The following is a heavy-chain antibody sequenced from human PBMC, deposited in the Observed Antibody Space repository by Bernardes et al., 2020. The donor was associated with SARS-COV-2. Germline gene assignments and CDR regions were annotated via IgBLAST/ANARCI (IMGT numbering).Heavy chain of an antibody. V-gene: IGHV1-2*02. D-gene: IGHD2-2*02. CDR2: INPNSGGT. J-gene: IGHJ6*02. Sequence: ASVKVSCKASGYTITGYYMHWVRQAPGQGLEWMGWINPNSGGTNYAQKFQGRVTMTRDTSISTAYMELSRLRSDDTAVYYCARVLGLVVPAAIARPSDYYYGMDVWGQGTTVTVSS. CDR3: ARVLGLVVPAAIARPSDYYYGMDV. CDR1: GYTITGYY.